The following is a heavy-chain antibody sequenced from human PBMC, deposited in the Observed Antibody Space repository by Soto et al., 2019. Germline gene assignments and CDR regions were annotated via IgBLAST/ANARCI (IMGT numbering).Heavy chain of an antibody. Sequence: ASVKVSCKVSGYTLTELSMHWVRQAPGKGLEWMGGFDPEDGETIYAQKFQGRVTMTEDTSTDTVYMELSSLRSEDTAVYYCAMSSSWFLGGPRGYYYYMYVWGKGSTVTVSS. V-gene: IGHV1-24*01. J-gene: IGHJ6*03. D-gene: IGHD3-16*01. CDR2: FDPEDGET. CDR1: GYTLTELS. CDR3: AMSSSWFLGGPRGYYYYMYV.